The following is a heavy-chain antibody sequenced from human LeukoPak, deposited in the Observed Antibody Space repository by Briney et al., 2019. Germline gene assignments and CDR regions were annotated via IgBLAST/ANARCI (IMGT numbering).Heavy chain of an antibody. D-gene: IGHD6-13*01. CDR3: ARDLVLRYGSREGQFDY. V-gene: IGHV1-18*01. CDR1: GYTFTTYG. J-gene: IGHJ4*02. Sequence: ASVKVSCKASGYTFTTYGISWVRQAPGQGLEWIGWISAYNGNTNCAQKLQGRVTMTTDTSTSTAYMELRSLRSDDTAVYYCARDLVLRYGSREGQFDYWGQGTLVTVSS. CDR2: ISAYNGNT.